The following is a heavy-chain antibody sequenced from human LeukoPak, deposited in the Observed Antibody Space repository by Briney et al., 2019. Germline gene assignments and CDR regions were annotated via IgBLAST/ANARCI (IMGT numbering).Heavy chain of an antibody. CDR2: INHSGST. D-gene: IGHD6-19*01. J-gene: IGHJ4*02. V-gene: IGHV4-34*01. CDR3: ATLGYSSGWYGDDY. Sequence: PSETLSLTCAVSGGSFSGYYWSWIRQPPGKGLEWIGEINHSGSTNYNPSLKSRVTISVDTSKNQFSLKLSSVTAADTAVYYCATLGYSSGWYGDDYWGQGTLVTVSS. CDR1: GGSFSGYY.